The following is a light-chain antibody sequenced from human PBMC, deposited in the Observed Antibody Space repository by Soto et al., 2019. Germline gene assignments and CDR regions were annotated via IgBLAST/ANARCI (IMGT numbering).Light chain of an antibody. Sequence: DIQMTQSPSTLSASVGDRVTITCRASQSISTWLAWYQQRPGKAPKLLIYKASTLESGVPSRFSGSGSGAKFTLIISCLQPDDFATYYCQQYDRFSWTFGQGTKVDIK. CDR3: QQYDRFSWT. CDR2: KAS. V-gene: IGKV1-5*03. J-gene: IGKJ1*01. CDR1: QSISTW.